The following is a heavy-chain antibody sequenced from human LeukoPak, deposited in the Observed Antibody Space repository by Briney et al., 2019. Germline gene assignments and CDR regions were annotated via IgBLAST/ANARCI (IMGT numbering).Heavy chain of an antibody. V-gene: IGHV4-34*01. CDR3: ARHGYDILTGYSRYYFDY. CDR1: GGSLSGYY. Sequence: SETLSLTCAVYGGSLSGYYWSWIRQPPGKGLEWIGEINHSGSTNYNPSLKSRVTISVDTSKNQFSLKLSSVTAADTAVYYCARHGYDILTGYSRYYFDYWGQGTLVTVSS. CDR2: INHSGST. D-gene: IGHD3-9*01. J-gene: IGHJ4*02.